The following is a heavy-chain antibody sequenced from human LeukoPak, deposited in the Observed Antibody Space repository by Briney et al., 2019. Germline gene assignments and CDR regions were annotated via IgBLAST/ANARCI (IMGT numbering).Heavy chain of an antibody. V-gene: IGHV1-69*05. CDR1: GGTFSSYA. J-gene: IGHJ4*02. CDR2: IIPIFGTA. CDR3: AREASAVRSYYFDY. Sequence: GSSVKVSCKASGGTFSSYAISWVRQAPGQGLEWMGRIIPIFGTANYAQKFQGRVTITRDTSTSTVYMELSSLRSEDTAVYYCAREASAVRSYYFDYWGQGTLVTVSS. D-gene: IGHD2-21*01.